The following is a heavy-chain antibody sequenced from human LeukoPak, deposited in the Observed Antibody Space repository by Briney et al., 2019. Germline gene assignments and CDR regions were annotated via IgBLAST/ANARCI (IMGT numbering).Heavy chain of an antibody. V-gene: IGHV4-59*01. J-gene: IGHJ4*02. CDR1: GGSISSYY. D-gene: IGHD6-25*01. CDR3: ARRGRNSSGWQDYL. CDR2: IYHTGST. Sequence: SETLSLTCTVSGGSISSYYGSWIRQPPGEGLGWIANIYHTGSTNYNPSLSSRVTISIDTAKNQFSLKLTSVTAADTAVYYCARRGRNSSGWQDYLWGQGTLVTVSS.